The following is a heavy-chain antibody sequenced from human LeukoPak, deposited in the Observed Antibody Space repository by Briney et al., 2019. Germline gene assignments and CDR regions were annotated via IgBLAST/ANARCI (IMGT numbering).Heavy chain of an antibody. D-gene: IGHD3-22*01. J-gene: IGHJ4*02. CDR1: GFTFSSYA. CDR3: AKAPIQTYYYDSNGYSY. V-gene: IGHV3-23*01. Sequence: WGSLRLSCAASGFTFSSYAMSWVRQAPGKGLEWVSAISGSGGSTYYADSVKGRFTISRDNSKNSLYLQMNSLRAEDTAVYYCAKAPIQTYYYDSNGYSYWGQGTLVTVSS. CDR2: ISGSGGST.